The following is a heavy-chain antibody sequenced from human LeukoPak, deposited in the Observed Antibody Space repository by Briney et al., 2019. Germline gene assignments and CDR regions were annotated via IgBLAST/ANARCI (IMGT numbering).Heavy chain of an antibody. CDR1: GFTFTSSA. V-gene: IGHV1-58*02. Sequence: SVKXXCKASGFTFTSSAMQWVRQARGQRLEWIGWIVVGSGNTNYAQKFQERVTITRDMSTSTAYMELSSLRSEDTAVYYCAATYSSSWYDWGQGTLVTVSS. CDR3: AATYSSSWYD. J-gene: IGHJ4*02. CDR2: IVVGSGNT. D-gene: IGHD6-13*01.